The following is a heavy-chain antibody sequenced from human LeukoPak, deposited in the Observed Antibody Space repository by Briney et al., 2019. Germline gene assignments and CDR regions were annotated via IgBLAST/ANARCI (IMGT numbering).Heavy chain of an antibody. CDR1: GFNFSDYY. D-gene: IGHD6-19*01. CDR2: ISSSGSTI. CDR3: AKEVPGRGWYTVDY. Sequence: GGSLRLSCAASGFNFSDYYMIWIRQAPGKGLEWVSYISSSGSTIYYADSVKGRFTISRDNAKNSLYLQMNSLRAEDTAVYYCAKEVPGRGWYTVDYWGQGILVTVSS. V-gene: IGHV3-11*01. J-gene: IGHJ4*02.